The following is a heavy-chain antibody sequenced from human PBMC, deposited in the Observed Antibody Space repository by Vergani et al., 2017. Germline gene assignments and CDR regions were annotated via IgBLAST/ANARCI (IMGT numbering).Heavy chain of an antibody. CDR2: ISWNSNSI. D-gene: IGHD6-6*01. Sequence: EVQLEESGGGLVLPGRSLRLSCVASGFTSAGYAMHWVRQAPGKGLEWVSGISWNSNSIGYADSVKGRFTISRYNAKNSLYLQMNSLRAEDTALYYCAKDLVTSSGGGWFDPWGQGTLVTVSS. CDR3: AKDLVTSSGGGWFDP. V-gene: IGHV3-9*02. J-gene: IGHJ5*02. CDR1: GFTSAGYA.